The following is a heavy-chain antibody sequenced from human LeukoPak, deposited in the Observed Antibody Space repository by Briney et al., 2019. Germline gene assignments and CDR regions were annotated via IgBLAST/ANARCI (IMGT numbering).Heavy chain of an antibody. CDR2: IYYSGST. D-gene: IGHD3-3*01. V-gene: IGHV4-59*01. J-gene: IGHJ6*04. CDR1: GGSISSYY. Sequence: SETLSLTCTVSGGSISSYYWSWIRQPPGKGLDWIGYIYYSGSTNYNPSLKSRVTISVDTSKNQFSLKLSSVTAADTAVYYCARDDFWSGMDVWGKGTTVTVSS. CDR3: ARDDFWSGMDV.